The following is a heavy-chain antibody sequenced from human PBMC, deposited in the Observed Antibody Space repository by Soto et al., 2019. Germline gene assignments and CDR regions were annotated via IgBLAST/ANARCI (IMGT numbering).Heavy chain of an antibody. D-gene: IGHD2-21*02. V-gene: IGHV1-69*13. CDR3: ARGALAYCGGDCYSYYYYGMDV. CDR1: GGTFSSYA. J-gene: IGHJ6*02. Sequence: ASVKVSCKASGGTFSSYAISWVRQVPGQGLEWMGGIIPIFGTANYAQKFQGRVTITADESTSTAYMELSGLRSEDTAVYYCARGALAYCGGDCYSYYYYGMDVWGQGTTVTVSS. CDR2: IIPIFGTA.